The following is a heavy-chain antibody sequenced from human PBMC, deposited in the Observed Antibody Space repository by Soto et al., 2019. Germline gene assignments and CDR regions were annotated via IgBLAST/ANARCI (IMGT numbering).Heavy chain of an antibody. D-gene: IGHD1-1*01. Sequence: QVQLVQSGAEVKQPGASVKVACKASGYTCTSYDINWVRQATGQGPEWMGWMKPNSGNTGYAQKFQGRVTMTRNTSISTAYMALSSLRSEDTAVYYCARERTGTTSMDVWGQGTTVTVSS. CDR1: GYTCTSYD. CDR3: ARERTGTTSMDV. CDR2: MKPNSGNT. J-gene: IGHJ6*02. V-gene: IGHV1-8*01.